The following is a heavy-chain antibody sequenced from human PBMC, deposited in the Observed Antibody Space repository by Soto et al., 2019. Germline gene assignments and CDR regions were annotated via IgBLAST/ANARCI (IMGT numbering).Heavy chain of an antibody. V-gene: IGHV4-4*02. Sequence: ETVSLACAVSGGSIISSNWWNWVRQPPGKGLEWIGEIYHSGSTYYKPSLKSRVAMSVDTSKNQFSLKLTSATAADTAVYYCARLDWLGSTSPFSSHYWCQGVLVSL. J-gene: IGHJ4*02. CDR2: IYHSGST. D-gene: IGHD3-9*01. CDR1: GGSIISSNW. CDR3: ARLDWLGSTSPFSSHY.